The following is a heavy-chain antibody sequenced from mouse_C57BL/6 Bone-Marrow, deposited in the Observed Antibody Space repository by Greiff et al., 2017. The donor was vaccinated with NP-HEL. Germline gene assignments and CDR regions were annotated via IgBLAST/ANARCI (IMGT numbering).Heavy chain of an antibody. CDR1: GFDIPDDY. D-gene: IGHD1-1*01. Sequence: EVKLVESGAELVRPGASVQLSCTASGFDIPDDYMHWVKQRPEQGLEWIGWIDPANGDTEYASKFQGQAPITADPSSNTASLQLSSLTCEDTAVYYCTTSYYYGGWYFDVGGRGTTVTVSS. CDR3: TTSYYYGGWYFDV. CDR2: IDPANGDT. J-gene: IGHJ1*03. V-gene: IGHV14-4*01.